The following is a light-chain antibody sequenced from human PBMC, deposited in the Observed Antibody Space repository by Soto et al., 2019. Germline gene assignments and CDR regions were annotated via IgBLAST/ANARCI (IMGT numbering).Light chain of an antibody. CDR1: QSLSSTY. V-gene: IGKV3-20*01. J-gene: IGKJ2*01. Sequence: DILLTQSPGTLSLSPGERTSLSCRASQSLSSTYLAWYQQKPGQAPRLLIFGASSRATGVPDRFSGSGSGTDFTLTISRLEPEDFAVYYCPQYAISPTTFGQGTKLEIK. CDR2: GAS. CDR3: PQYAISPTT.